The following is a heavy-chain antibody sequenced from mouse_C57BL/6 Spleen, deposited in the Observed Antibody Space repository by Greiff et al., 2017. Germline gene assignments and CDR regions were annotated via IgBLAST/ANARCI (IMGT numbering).Heavy chain of an antibody. CDR1: GYTFTSYG. V-gene: IGHV1-81*01. D-gene: IGHD2-1*01. Sequence: VQLQQSGAELARPGASVKLSCKASGYTFTSYGISWVKQRTGQGLEWIGEIYPRSGNTYYNEKFKGKATLTADQSSSTAYMELRSLTSEDSAVYFCARGNGNYEAMDYWGQGTSVTVSS. CDR2: IYPRSGNT. J-gene: IGHJ4*01. CDR3: ARGNGNYEAMDY.